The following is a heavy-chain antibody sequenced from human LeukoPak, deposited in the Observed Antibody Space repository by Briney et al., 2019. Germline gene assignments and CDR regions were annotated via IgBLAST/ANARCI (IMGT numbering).Heavy chain of an antibody. J-gene: IGHJ4*02. CDR2: IYYSGST. Sequence: PSETLSLTCTVSGGSISSGGYYWSWIRQHPGKGLEWIGYIYYSGSTYYNPSLKSRVTISVDTSKNQFSLKLSSVTAADTAVYYCARTHYGGNSGFDYWGQGTLVTVSS. CDR3: ARTHYGGNSGFDY. V-gene: IGHV4-31*03. CDR1: GGSISSGGYY. D-gene: IGHD4-23*01.